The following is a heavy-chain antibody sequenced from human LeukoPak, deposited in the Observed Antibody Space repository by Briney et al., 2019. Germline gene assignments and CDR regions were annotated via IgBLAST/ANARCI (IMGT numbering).Heavy chain of an antibody. CDR1: GYTLTELS. V-gene: IGHV1-24*01. CDR2: FDPEDGET. D-gene: IGHD3-3*01. J-gene: IGHJ3*02. CDR3: ATRLRFLEWLSFDAFDI. Sequence: GASVKVSCKVSGYTLTELSMHWVRQAPGKGLEWMGGFDPEDGETIYAQKFQGRVTMTEDTSTDTAYMELSSLRSEDTAVYYCATRLRFLEWLSFDAFDIWGQGTMVTVSS.